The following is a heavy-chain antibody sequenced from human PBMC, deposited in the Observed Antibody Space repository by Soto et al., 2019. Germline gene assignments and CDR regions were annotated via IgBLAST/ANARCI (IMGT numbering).Heavy chain of an antibody. CDR2: ISDDSRYR. J-gene: IGHJ5*02. D-gene: IGHD5-18*01. CDR1: GFTFSNYN. Sequence: KTGGSLRLSCAASGFTFSNYNMNWVRQSPGKGLEWVSYISDDSRYRFYADSVKGRFTISRDNAKNALYLEMNSLSAEDTAVYYCARDRQLIQDWFDPWGQGTLVTVSS. V-gene: IGHV3-21*01. CDR3: ARDRQLIQDWFDP.